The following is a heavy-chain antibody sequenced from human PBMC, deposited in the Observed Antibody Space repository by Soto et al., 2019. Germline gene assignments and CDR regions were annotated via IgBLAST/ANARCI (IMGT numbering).Heavy chain of an antibody. CDR1: GYTFTGYY. V-gene: IGHV1-2*04. Sequence: GASVKVSCKASGYTFTGYYMHWVRQAPGQGLEWMGWINPNSGGTNYAQKFQGWVTMTRDTSISTAYMERSRLRSDDTAVYYCARGGSGAIAARPINYGMDVWGQGTTVTVSS. J-gene: IGHJ6*02. CDR3: ARGGSGAIAARPINYGMDV. D-gene: IGHD6-6*01. CDR2: INPNSGGT.